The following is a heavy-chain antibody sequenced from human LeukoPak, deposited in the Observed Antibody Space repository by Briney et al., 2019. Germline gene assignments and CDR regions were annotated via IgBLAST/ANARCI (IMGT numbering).Heavy chain of an antibody. Sequence: ASVKVSCKASGYTFTGYYMHWVRQAPGQGHEWMGWINPNSGGTNYAQKFQGRVTMTRDTSISTAYMELSRLRSDDTAVYYCAGNTAVAGSPQGLPSLDVWGKGTTVTVSS. CDR3: AGNTAVAGSPQGLPSLDV. CDR1: GYTFTGYY. J-gene: IGHJ6*04. D-gene: IGHD6-19*01. CDR2: INPNSGGT. V-gene: IGHV1-2*02.